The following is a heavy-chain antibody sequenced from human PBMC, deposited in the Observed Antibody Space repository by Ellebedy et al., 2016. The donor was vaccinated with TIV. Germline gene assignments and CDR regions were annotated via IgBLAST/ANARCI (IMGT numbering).Heavy chain of an antibody. J-gene: IGHJ1*01. CDR1: GFTFDVFA. CDR3: ARGVDYSHGLGNYFQD. V-gene: IGHV3-23*01. CDR2: LSGRGWLT. D-gene: IGHD3-16*01. Sequence: PGGSLRLSCIRPGFTFDVFAMSLVHQAPENGLEWVSGLSGRGWLTSYADSVAGRFSVSRDNSNNLVYLQMDGLRADDTAVYFCARGVDYSHGLGNYFQDWGQGTLVTVSS.